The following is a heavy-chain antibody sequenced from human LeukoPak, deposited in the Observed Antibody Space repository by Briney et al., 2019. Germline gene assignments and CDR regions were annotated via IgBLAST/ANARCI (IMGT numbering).Heavy chain of an antibody. V-gene: IGHV3-23*01. CDR3: AKGPTVTMIVAYYFDY. J-gene: IGHJ4*02. Sequence: GGSLRLSCSASGFTFSNYAMSWVRQAPGKGLEWVSAINDGVGRAFYADAVRGRFTISRDNSQNTLYLQMNSLRAEDTAIYYCAKGPTVTMIVAYYFDYWGQGTLVTVSS. D-gene: IGHD3-22*01. CDR2: INDGVGRA. CDR1: GFTFSNYA.